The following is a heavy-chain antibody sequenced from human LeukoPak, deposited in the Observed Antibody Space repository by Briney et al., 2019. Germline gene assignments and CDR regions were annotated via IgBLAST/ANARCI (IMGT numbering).Heavy chain of an antibody. CDR1: GGSFSGYY. D-gene: IGHD2-15*01. CDR2: INHSGRT. J-gene: IGHJ5*02. CDR3: ARDGSRVRYCSGGSCYRPLNWFDP. Sequence: PSETLSLTCAVYGGSFSGYYWSWIRQPPGKGLEWIGEINHSGRTNYNPSLKRRVTISVDTSKNQFSLKLSSVTAADTAVYYCARDGSRVRYCSGGSCYRPLNWFDPWGQGTLVTVSS. V-gene: IGHV4-34*01.